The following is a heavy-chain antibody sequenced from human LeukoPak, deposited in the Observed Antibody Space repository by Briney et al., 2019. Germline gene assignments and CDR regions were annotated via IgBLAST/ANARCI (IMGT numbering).Heavy chain of an antibody. Sequence: GGALRLSCAPPGFTLRSNYISRVRPAPGKGREWVGRIKSKTDGGTTDYAAPVKGRFTISRDDSKNTLYLQMNSLKTEDTAVYYCTPPPDYGWPVYWGQGTLVTVSS. J-gene: IGHJ4*02. CDR2: IKSKTDGGTT. CDR3: TPPPDYGWPVY. V-gene: IGHV3-15*01. D-gene: IGHD4-17*01. CDR1: GFTLRSNY.